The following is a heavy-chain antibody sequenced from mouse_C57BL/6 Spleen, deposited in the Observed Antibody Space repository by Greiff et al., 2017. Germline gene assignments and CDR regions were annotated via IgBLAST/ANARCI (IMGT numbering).Heavy chain of an antibody. Sequence: QVQLQQSGAELVKPGASVKLSCKASGYTFTSYWMQWVKQRPGQGLEWIGEIDPSDSYTNYNQTFKGQATLTVDTSSSTAYMQLSSLTSEDSAVYYCASGGDGYYDAMDYWGQGTSVTVSS. CDR1: GYTFTSYW. CDR2: IDPSDSYT. CDR3: ASGGDGYYDAMDY. V-gene: IGHV1-50*01. D-gene: IGHD2-3*01. J-gene: IGHJ4*01.